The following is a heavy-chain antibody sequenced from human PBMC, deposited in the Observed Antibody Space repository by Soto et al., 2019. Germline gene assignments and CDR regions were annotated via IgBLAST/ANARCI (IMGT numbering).Heavy chain of an antibody. Sequence: GESLKISCKGSGYSFTSYWIGWVRQMPGKGLEWMGIIYPGDSDTRYSPSFQGQVTISADKSISTAYLQWSSLKASDTAMYYCARHMSPRYCISTSCLNWFDPWGQGTLVTVSS. V-gene: IGHV5-51*01. J-gene: IGHJ5*02. D-gene: IGHD2-2*01. CDR3: ARHMSPRYCISTSCLNWFDP. CDR2: IYPGDSDT. CDR1: GYSFTSYW.